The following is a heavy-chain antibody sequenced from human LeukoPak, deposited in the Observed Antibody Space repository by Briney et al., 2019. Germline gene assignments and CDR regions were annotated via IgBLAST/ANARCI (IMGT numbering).Heavy chain of an antibody. D-gene: IGHD6-6*01. CDR2: IWYDGSNK. CDR1: GFTFSSYC. J-gene: IGHJ4*02. CDR3: ARDRVGIAARRMYYFDY. Sequence: PGGSLRLSCAASGFTFSSYCMHWVRQAPGKGLEWVAVIWYDGSNKYYAASVKGRFTISRDNSKNTLYLQMNSLRAEDTAVYYCARDRVGIAARRMYYFDYWGQGTLVTVSS. V-gene: IGHV3-33*01.